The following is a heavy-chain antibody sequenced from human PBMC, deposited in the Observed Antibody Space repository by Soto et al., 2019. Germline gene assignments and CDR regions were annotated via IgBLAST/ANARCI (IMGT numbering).Heavy chain of an antibody. J-gene: IGHJ4*02. CDR2: INQDGSQR. V-gene: IGHV3-7*01. Sequence: EVQLVDSGGGLVQPGGSLRLSCAASGFTFTGFWMAWVRQAPGKGLEWVANINQDGSQRYYMDSVKGRFTISRDNAEKSLYLQMNSLRAEDTAVYYCARTGDDYWGQGTRVTVSS. CDR1: GFTFTGFW. D-gene: IGHD3-10*01. CDR3: ARTGDDY.